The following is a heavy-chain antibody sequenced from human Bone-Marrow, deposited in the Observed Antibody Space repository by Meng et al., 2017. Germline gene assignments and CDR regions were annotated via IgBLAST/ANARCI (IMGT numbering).Heavy chain of an antibody. Sequence: GESPKITRAASGFTVSSNYMSWVRQAPGKGQEWVAVIWYDGSNKYYADSVKGRFTISRDNSKNTLYLQMNSLRAEDTVVYYCARDLGQLAPWGQGTLVTVSS. V-gene: IGHV3-33*08. CDR2: IWYDGSNK. CDR3: ARDLGQLAP. D-gene: IGHD6-6*01. J-gene: IGHJ5*02. CDR1: GFTVSSNY.